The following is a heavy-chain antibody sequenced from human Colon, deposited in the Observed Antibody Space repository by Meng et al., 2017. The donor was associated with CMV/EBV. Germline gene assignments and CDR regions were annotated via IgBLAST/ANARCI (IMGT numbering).Heavy chain of an antibody. V-gene: IGHV3-7*01. Sequence: GESLKISCGAYGFDFSSYWLNWVRQAPGKGLEWVASIKEDGSDKYYLDSVKGRFTISRDNAKNSLYMQMNSLRAEDTAVYYCARDRTREYKLLRQRLKRDDYGFDAWGQGTTVTVSS. D-gene: IGHD6-19*01. CDR3: ARDRTREYKLLRQRLKRDDYGFDA. CDR2: IKEDGSDK. CDR1: GFDFSSYW. J-gene: IGHJ6*02.